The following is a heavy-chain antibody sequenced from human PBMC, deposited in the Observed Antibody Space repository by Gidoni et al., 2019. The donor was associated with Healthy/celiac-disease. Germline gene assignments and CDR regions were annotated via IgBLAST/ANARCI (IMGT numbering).Heavy chain of an antibody. J-gene: IGHJ2*01. V-gene: IGHV4-31*03. D-gene: IGHD3-16*01. CDR2: IYYSGST. CDR1: GGSISSGGYY. Sequence: QVQLQESGPGLVTPSQTLSLTCTVSGGSISSGGYYWSWTRQHPGKGLGWIGYIYYSGSTYYNPSLKSRVTISVDTSKNQFSLKLSSVTAADTAVYYCARDGGTLPHWYFDLWGRGTLVTVSS. CDR3: ARDGGTLPHWYFDL.